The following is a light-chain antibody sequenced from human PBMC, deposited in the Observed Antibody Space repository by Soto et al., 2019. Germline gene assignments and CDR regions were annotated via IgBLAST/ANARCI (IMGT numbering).Light chain of an antibody. CDR2: DAA. V-gene: IGKV3-20*01. CDR1: QSVSSSY. Sequence: EIVLTQSPGTLSLSPGERATLSCRASQSVSSSYLAWYQQKPGQAPTLLIYDAASRANGIPVRFSGSGSGTAFTLTISRLVLEDHAVYYCQEFGSFPNTFGQGTKLEIK. CDR3: QEFGSFPNT. J-gene: IGKJ2*01.